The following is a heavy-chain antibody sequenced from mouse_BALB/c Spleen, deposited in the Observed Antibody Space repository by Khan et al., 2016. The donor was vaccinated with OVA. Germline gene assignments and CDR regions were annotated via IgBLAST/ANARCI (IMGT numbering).Heavy chain of an antibody. CDR3: ARQPYYHYNIMDY. CDR1: GFSLTTYG. CDR2: IWSDGNT. V-gene: IGHV2-6-1*01. Sequence: QVQLKESGPGLAAPSQSLSITCTISGFSLTTYGVHWVRQPPGKGLEWLVVIWSDGNTTYNSTLKSRLTITKDNSQSQVFLKVNSLQTDDTAIYFCARQPYYHYNIMDYWGQGTSVTVSS. J-gene: IGHJ4*01. D-gene: IGHD2-10*01.